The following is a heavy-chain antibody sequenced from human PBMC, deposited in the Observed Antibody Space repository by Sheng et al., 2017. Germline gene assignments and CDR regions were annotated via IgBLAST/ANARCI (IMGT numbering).Heavy chain of an antibody. CDR3: ARDIENSSGYDY. V-gene: IGHV3-48*03. D-gene: IGHD5-18*01. Sequence: EVRLVESGGGLVQPGGSLGLSCAASGFTFSSYDMNWVRQAPGKGLEWVSYISSSGTTIYYADSVKGRFTISRDNAKNSLYLQMNSLRAEDTALYYCARDIENSSGYDYWGQGTLVT. J-gene: IGHJ4*02. CDR2: ISSSGTTI. CDR1: GFTFSSYD.